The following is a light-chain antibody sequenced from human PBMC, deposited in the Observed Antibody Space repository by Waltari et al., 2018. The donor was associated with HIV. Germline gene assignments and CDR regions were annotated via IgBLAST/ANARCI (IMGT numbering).Light chain of an antibody. J-gene: IGKJ2*01. CDR3: QQYRSYPRT. CDR1: QGLRNA. V-gene: IGKV1-13*02. Sequence: LTKPPSSLPASVGGRVTITSRPSQGLRNAVAWYQQKPGRPPKLLIYEASTLEGGVPSRFSGSRSGTDFNLTISNLQPEDSATYYCQQYRSYPRTFGQGATLEIK. CDR2: EAS.